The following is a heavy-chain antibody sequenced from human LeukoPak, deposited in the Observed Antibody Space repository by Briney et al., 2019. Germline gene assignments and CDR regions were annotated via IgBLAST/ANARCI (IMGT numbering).Heavy chain of an antibody. V-gene: IGHV3-23*01. D-gene: IGHD3-22*01. CDR2: ISGSGGST. J-gene: IGHJ5*02. Sequence: GGSLRLYCAASGFTFSSYAMSWVRQAPGKGLEWVSAISGSGGSTYYADSVKGRFTISRDNSKNTLYLQMNSLRAEDTAVYYCAKLYYDSSGYYRRDNWFDPWGQGTLVTVSS. CDR3: AKLYYDSSGYYRRDNWFDP. CDR1: GFTFSSYA.